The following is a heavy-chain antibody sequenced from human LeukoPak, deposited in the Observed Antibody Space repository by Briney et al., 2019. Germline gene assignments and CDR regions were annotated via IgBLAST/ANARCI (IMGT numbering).Heavy chain of an antibody. CDR1: GYTFNSYD. CDR2: MNPNSGNT. D-gene: IGHD3-10*01. V-gene: IGHV1-8*01. Sequence: ASVEVSCKASGYTFNSYDIIWVRQATGQGLEWMGWMNPNSGNTGYAQKFQGRVTMTRNTSISTAYMELSSLRSEDTAVYYCARVRGMVRGVIKPYTFDYWGQGTLVTVSS. J-gene: IGHJ4*02. CDR3: ARVRGMVRGVIKPYTFDY.